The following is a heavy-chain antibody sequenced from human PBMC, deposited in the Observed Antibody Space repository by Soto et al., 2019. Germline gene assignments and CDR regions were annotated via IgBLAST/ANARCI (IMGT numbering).Heavy chain of an antibody. CDR1: GFTFSSYA. D-gene: IGHD5-18*01. CDR2: ISGSGGTT. CDR3: SKYIEYSYGLDAFDI. Sequence: GGSLRLSCAASGFTFSSYAMSWVRQAPGKGLEWVSSISGSGGTTYYAGSVKGRFTISRDNSKNTLYLQMNSLRADDTAVYYCSKYIEYSYGLDAFDIWGQGTMVTVSS. V-gene: IGHV3-23*01. J-gene: IGHJ3*02.